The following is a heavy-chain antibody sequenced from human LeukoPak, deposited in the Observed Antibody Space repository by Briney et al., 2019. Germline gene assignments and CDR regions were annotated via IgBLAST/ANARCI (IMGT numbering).Heavy chain of an antibody. D-gene: IGHD3-10*01. V-gene: IGHV3-21*01. Sequence: GGSLRLSCAASGFTFSRYNMNWVSQAPGKVLEWVSSISSSSSYIYYADSVKGRFTISRDNAKNSLYLQMNSLRAEDTAVYYCARGLDNYSSGSSDWGQGTLVTVSS. J-gene: IGHJ4*02. CDR3: ARGLDNYSSGSSD. CDR1: GFTFSRYN. CDR2: ISSSSSYI.